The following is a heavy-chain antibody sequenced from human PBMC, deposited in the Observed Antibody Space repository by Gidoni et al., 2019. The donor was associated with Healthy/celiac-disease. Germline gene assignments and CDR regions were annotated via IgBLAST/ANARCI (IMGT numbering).Heavy chain of an antibody. D-gene: IGHD3-22*01. V-gene: IGHV1-69*06. J-gene: IGHJ6*02. CDR2: IIPIFGTA. Sequence: QVQLVQSGAEVKKPGSSVKVSCKASGGTFSSYAISWVRQAPGQGLEWMGGIIPIFGTANYAQKFQGRVTITADKSTSTAYMELSSLRSEDTAVYYCARGRGDYYDSSGYYPDYYYYGMDVWGQGTTVTVSS. CDR3: ARGRGDYYDSSGYYPDYYYYGMDV. CDR1: GGTFSSYA.